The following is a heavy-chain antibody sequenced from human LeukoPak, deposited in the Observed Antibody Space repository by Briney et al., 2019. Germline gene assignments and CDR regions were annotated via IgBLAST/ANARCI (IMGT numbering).Heavy chain of an antibody. D-gene: IGHD4-17*01. CDR1: GYTFTSYY. Sequence: ASVKVSCKASGYTFTSYYMHWVRQAPGQGLEWMGIINPSGGSTSYAQKFQGRVTMTRDTSTSTVYMELSSLRSEDTAVYYCARDLVLDYGDAGGAFDIWGQGTMVTVSS. CDR3: ARDLVLDYGDAGGAFDI. CDR2: INPSGGST. V-gene: IGHV1-46*01. J-gene: IGHJ3*02.